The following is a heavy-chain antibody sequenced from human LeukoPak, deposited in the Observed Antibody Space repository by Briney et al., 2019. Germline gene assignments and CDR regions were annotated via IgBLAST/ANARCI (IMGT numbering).Heavy chain of an antibody. CDR2: INWKTGAT. V-gene: IGHV3-20*04. D-gene: IGHD3-10*01. CDR1: GFSFDDYG. J-gene: IGHJ4*02. CDR3: ARETSARGVSTH. Sequence: GGSLRLSCAASGFSFDDYGMSWVRQAPGKGLERLSGINWKTGATGYSDSVKGRFTISKDNTKNSLYLQMNSLRAEDTAFYYCARETSARGVSTHWGQGTLVTVSS.